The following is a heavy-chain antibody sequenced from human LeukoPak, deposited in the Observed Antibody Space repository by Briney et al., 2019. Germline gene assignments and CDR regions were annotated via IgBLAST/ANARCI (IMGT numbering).Heavy chain of an antibody. Sequence: GGSLRLSCAASGFTFSSYAMSWVRQAPGRGLEWVSASSGSGGSTYYADSVKGRFTISRDNSKNTLYLQMNSLRAEDTAVYYCAKGETGGYQLLFDYWGQGTLVTVSS. CDR3: AKGETGGYQLLFDY. CDR2: SSGSGGST. V-gene: IGHV3-23*01. J-gene: IGHJ4*02. CDR1: GFTFSSYA. D-gene: IGHD2-2*01.